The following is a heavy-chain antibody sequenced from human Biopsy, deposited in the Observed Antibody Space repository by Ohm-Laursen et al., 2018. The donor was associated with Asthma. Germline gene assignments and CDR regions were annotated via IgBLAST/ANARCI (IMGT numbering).Heavy chain of an antibody. Sequence: SDTLSLTCAVSPGSFSGFFWTWIRQSPGKGLEWIGETNERGVTNNNPSLKSRVIISIDTYWNRVSLKLTSVTAADTAVYYCARGPELDVWGQGTTVTVSS. CDR3: ARGPELDV. J-gene: IGHJ6*02. CDR1: PGSFSGFF. CDR2: TNERGVT. V-gene: IGHV4-34*01.